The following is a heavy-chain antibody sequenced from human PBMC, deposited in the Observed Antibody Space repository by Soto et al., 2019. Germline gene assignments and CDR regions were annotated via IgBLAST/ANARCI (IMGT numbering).Heavy chain of an antibody. D-gene: IGHD5-12*01. J-gene: IGHJ6*02. CDR3: ARVWLRPLTPYYYYGMDV. Sequence: GGSLRLSCAASGFTFSSYGMHWVRQAPGKGLEWVAVIWYDGSNKYYADSVKGRFTISRDNSKNTLYLQMNSLRAEDTAVYYYARVWLRPLTPYYYYGMDVWGQGTTVTVSS. V-gene: IGHV3-33*01. CDR2: IWYDGSNK. CDR1: GFTFSSYG.